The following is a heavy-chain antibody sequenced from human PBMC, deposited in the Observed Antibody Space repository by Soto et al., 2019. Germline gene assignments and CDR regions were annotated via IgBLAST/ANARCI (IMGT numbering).Heavy chain of an antibody. V-gene: IGHV4-59*08. CDR3: ARQTTVTPRFDY. CDR2: IYYSGST. Sequence: PSETLSLTCTVSGGSISSYYWSLIRQPPGKGLEWIGYIYYSGSTNYNPSLKSRVTISVDTSKNQFSLKLSSVTAADTAVYYCARQTTVTPRFDYWGQGTLVTVS. CDR1: GGSISSYY. D-gene: IGHD4-4*01. J-gene: IGHJ4*02.